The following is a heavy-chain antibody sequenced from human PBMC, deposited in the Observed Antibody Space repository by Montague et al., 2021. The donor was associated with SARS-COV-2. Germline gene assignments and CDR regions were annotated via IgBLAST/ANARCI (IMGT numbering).Heavy chain of an antibody. CDR2: ISTSAYTT. V-gene: IGHV3-48*03. J-gene: IGHJ3*02. D-gene: IGHD3-16*02. Sequence: SLRLSCAASGFTFSNHDMNWVRQAPGKGPEWISYISTSAYTTSYAGSVKGRFTISRDNGKNSLYLQMNSLRVEDTPVYYCTRDYRSIVGDGLDIWGQGTKVTVSS. CDR1: GFTFSNHD. CDR3: TRDYRSIVGDGLDI.